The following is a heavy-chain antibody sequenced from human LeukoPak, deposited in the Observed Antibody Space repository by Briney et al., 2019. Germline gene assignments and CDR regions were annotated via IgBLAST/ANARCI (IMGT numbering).Heavy chain of an antibody. CDR1: GGSISSSSYY. CDR3: ARDGGFYYTASPNSWFDP. Sequence: SETLSLTCTVSGGSISSSSYYWGWIRQPPGKGLEWIGSIYYSGSTYYNPSLKSRVTISVDTSKNQFSLKLSSVTAADTAVYYCARDGGFYYTASPNSWFDPWGQGTLVTVSS. CDR2: IYYSGST. J-gene: IGHJ5*02. V-gene: IGHV4-39*07. D-gene: IGHD2-15*01.